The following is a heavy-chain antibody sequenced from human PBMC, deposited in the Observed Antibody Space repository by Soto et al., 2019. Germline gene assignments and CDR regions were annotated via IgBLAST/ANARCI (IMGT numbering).Heavy chain of an antibody. CDR2: IIPLTATA. V-gene: IGHV1-69*12. CDR3: ARAGYYDRGYDF. J-gene: IGHJ4*02. D-gene: IGHD3-22*01. Sequence: QVQLVQSGAEVKKPGSSVKVSCKASGDTFRSYAFSWVRQAPGQGLEWMGGIIPLTATADYAQKFQDRVTISADESTTTAYMEVSSLRSHDTAIYYCARAGYYDRGYDFWGQATVVTVS. CDR1: GDTFRSYA.